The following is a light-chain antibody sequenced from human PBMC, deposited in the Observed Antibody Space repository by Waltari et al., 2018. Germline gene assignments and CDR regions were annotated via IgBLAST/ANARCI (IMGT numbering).Light chain of an antibody. CDR1: QSLVHSDGNTY. CDR2: KVS. CDR3: MQGTHWPWT. J-gene: IGKJ1*01. V-gene: IGKV2-30*02. Sequence: DVVMTQSPLSLPVTLGQAASISCRSSQSLVHSDGNTYLNWFQQRPGQSPRRLIYKVSNRDSGVPDRFSGSVSGTDFTLKISRVEAEDVGVYYCMQGTHWPWTFGQGTKVEIK.